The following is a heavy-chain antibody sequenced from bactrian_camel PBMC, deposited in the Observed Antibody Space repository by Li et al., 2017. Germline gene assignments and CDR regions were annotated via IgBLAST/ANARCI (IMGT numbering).Heavy chain of an antibody. Sequence: HVQLVESGGGSVQAGGSLRLSCVASGYRYASYCMGWFRQVPGKEREAVASISTDSITTVADSVKGRFTISQDNAKNTVYLQLSNVKPADTAMYYCVAETDYSQHFAAGAFCSVLPGEYNYWGQGTQVTVS. D-gene: IGHD4*01. CDR1: GYRYASYC. CDR2: ISTDSIT. V-gene: IGHV3S53*01. CDR3: VAETDYSQHFAAGAFCSVLPGEYNY. J-gene: IGHJ4*01.